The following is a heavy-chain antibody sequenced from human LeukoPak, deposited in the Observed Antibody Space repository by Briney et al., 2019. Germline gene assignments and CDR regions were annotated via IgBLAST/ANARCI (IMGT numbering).Heavy chain of an antibody. CDR1: GGSISIYY. J-gene: IGHJ6*03. CDR2: IFTSGIT. CDR3: AGKSAGSYYNPQGYMDV. D-gene: IGHD3-10*01. Sequence: PSETLSLTCTVSGGSISIYYWNWIRQPAGKRLEWIGRIFTSGITNYNPSLKSRVTMSVDTSKNQFSLNLSSVTAADTAVYYCAGKSAGSYYNPQGYMDVWGKGTAVTGSS. V-gene: IGHV4-4*07.